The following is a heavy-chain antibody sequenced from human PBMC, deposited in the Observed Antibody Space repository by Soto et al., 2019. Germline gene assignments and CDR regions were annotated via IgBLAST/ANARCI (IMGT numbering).Heavy chain of an antibody. CDR3: AREGYNSGRDALDI. Sequence: QVQLVQSGAEEKKPGSSVKVSCKAPGGTFSSYGISWVRQAPGQGLEWMGGISPMVATANYAKKFQGRVTMTADESTTTVYMELSSLRSEDTAAYYCAREGYNSGRDALDIWGQGTMVTVSS. J-gene: IGHJ3*02. CDR1: GGTFSSYG. D-gene: IGHD6-19*01. CDR2: ISPMVATA. V-gene: IGHV1-69*01.